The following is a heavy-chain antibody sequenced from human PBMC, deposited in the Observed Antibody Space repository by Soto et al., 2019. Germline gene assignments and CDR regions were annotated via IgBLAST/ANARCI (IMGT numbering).Heavy chain of an antibody. J-gene: IGHJ3*02. CDR1: GGTFSSYA. D-gene: IGHD4-17*01. CDR3: ARAVHTVTTRRSSIFFFDI. Sequence: QVQPVQSGAEVKKPGSSVKVSCKASGGTFSSYAISWVRQAPGQGLEWMGGIIPIFGTANYAQKFQGRVTITADESTSTAYMELSSLRSEDTAVYYCARAVHTVTTRRSSIFFFDIWGQGTMVTVSS. CDR2: IIPIFGTA. V-gene: IGHV1-69*12.